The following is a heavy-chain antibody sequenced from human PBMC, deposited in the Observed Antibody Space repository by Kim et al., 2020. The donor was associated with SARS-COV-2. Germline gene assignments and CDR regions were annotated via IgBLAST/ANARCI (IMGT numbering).Heavy chain of an antibody. Sequence: YDADPSKGRFTISQDNAKFSRYLQMNSLRAEDTAVYYCARAGDGYNPWNYWGQGTLVTVSS. D-gene: IGHD5-12*01. V-gene: IGHV3-21*06. J-gene: IGHJ4*02. CDR3: ARAGDGYNPWNY.